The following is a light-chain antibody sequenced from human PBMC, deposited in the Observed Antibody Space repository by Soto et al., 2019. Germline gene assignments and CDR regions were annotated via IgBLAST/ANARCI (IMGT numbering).Light chain of an antibody. CDR3: QQYDNLLT. CDR1: QDISNY. Sequence: DIQMTQSPSSLYASVGDKVTITCQASQDISNYLNWYQQKPGKAPKLLIYDATNLETGVPSRFSGSGSGTDFTFTISSLQPEDIATYYCQQYDNLLTFGGGTKVDIK. CDR2: DAT. V-gene: IGKV1-33*01. J-gene: IGKJ4*01.